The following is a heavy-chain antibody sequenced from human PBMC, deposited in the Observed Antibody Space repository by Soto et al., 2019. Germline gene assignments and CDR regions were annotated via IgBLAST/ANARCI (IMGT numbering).Heavy chain of an antibody. CDR2: IYGGGTGP. Sequence: EVQVVESGGGLVQPGGSLRLSCAATGFTFSAFAMSWVRQAPGQGLEWVSRIYGGGTGPHYEAAVKSRVTISRDNSKKTLYLLMNSPGAEAEAVLYCWEREEMEECSYSFDSWGQGTLVTVSS. CDR1: GFTFSAFA. CDR3: WEREEMEECSYSFDS. D-gene: IGHD3-16*01. V-gene: IGHV3-23*04. J-gene: IGHJ4*02.